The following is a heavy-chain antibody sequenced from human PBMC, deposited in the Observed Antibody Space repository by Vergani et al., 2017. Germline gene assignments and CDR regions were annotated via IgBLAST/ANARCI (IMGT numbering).Heavy chain of an antibody. Sequence: QVQLVQSGAEVKKPGASVKVSCKASGYTFTSYYMHWVRQAPGQGLEWMGWINPNSGGTNYAQKFQGRVTMTRDTSISTAYMELSRLRSDDTAVYYCARGQSSGWLMGWFDPWGQGTLVTVSS. CDR2: INPNSGGT. CDR1: GYTFTSYY. D-gene: IGHD6-19*01. J-gene: IGHJ5*02. V-gene: IGHV1-2*02. CDR3: ARGQSSGWLMGWFDP.